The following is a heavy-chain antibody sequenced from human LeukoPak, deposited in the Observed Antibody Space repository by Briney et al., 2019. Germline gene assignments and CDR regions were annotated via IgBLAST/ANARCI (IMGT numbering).Heavy chain of an antibody. D-gene: IGHD6-19*01. Sequence: PGGAPRLFCAAPGFTFSSYAMTWLLKAPGMGLECIPDMRASGGSTYIADSVKGPFTISRYNSNNTLYLQMNSLRVEETAVYYCAKGSGVGYSSGSAFDYWGQGTLVTVSS. V-gene: IGHV3-23*01. CDR1: GFTFSSYA. CDR3: AKGSGVGYSSGSAFDY. CDR2: MRASGGST. J-gene: IGHJ4*02.